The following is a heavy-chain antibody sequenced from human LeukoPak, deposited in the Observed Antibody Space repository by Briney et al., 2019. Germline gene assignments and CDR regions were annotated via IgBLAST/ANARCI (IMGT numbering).Heavy chain of an antibody. CDR1: GFTFSNAW. D-gene: IGHD5-24*01. CDR3: TTGTDRRDGYNYYYYYGMDV. J-gene: IGHJ6*02. Sequence: GGSLRLSCAASGFTFSNAWMRWVRQAPGKGLEWVGRIKSKTDGGTTDYAAPVKGRFTISRDDSKNTLYLQMNSLKTEDTAVYYYTTGTDRRDGYNYYYYYGMDVWGQGTTVTVSS. CDR2: IKSKTDGGTT. V-gene: IGHV3-15*01.